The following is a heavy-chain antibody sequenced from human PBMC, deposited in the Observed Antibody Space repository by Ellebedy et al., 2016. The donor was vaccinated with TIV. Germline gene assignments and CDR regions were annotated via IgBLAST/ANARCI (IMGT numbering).Heavy chain of an antibody. CDR3: ARSPSYSSGWYPDLEEYYYYGMDV. CDR2: IYTSGYT. Sequence: MPSETLSLTCTVSGGSISSYYWNWVRQPAGKGLEWIGRIYTSGYTNYNPSLRSRVTLSFDTSKDQFSLKLSSVTAADTAVYYCARSPSYSSGWYPDLEEYYYYGMDVWGQGTTVTVSS. D-gene: IGHD6-19*01. V-gene: IGHV4-4*07. J-gene: IGHJ6*02. CDR1: GGSISSYY.